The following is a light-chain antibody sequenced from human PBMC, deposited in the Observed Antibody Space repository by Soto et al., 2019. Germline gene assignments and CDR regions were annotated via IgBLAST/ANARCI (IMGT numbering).Light chain of an antibody. Sequence: EIVMTQSPATLSVSPGERATLSCRASQNLMSNLAWYQHKPGQAPRLLIYAASTRATGIPARFSGSGSGTEFPLTISSLQSEDFAVYYCQEYIDWHFTFGPGTKVHV. CDR3: QEYIDWHFT. CDR1: QNLMSN. V-gene: IGKV3-15*01. J-gene: IGKJ3*01. CDR2: AAS.